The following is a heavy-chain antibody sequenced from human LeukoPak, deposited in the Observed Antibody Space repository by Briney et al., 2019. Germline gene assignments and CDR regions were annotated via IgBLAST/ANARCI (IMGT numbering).Heavy chain of an antibody. Sequence: SETLSLTCTVSGGSISSYYWSWIRQPPGKGLEWIGYIYYSGSTNYNPSLKSRVTISVDTSKNQFSLKLSSVTAADTAVYYCARKRGYSYNPFDYWGQGTLVTVSS. CDR3: ARKRGYSYNPFDY. CDR1: GGSISSYY. D-gene: IGHD5-18*01. J-gene: IGHJ4*02. V-gene: IGHV4-59*12. CDR2: IYYSGST.